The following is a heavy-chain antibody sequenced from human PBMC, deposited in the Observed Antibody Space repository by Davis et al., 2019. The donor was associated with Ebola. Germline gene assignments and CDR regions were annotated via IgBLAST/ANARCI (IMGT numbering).Heavy chain of an antibody. V-gene: IGHV4-59*11. D-gene: IGHD3-22*01. CDR3: ASSAGGSYDSSGYYYGGDYYYYYMDV. CDR1: GGSISSHY. Sequence: PSETLSLTCTVSGGSISSHYWSWIRQPPGKGLEWIGYIYYSGSTNYNPSLKSRVTISVDTSKNQFSLKLSPVTAADTAVYYCASSAGGSYDSSGYYYGGDYYYYYMDVWGKGTTVTVSS. CDR2: IYYSGST. J-gene: IGHJ6*03.